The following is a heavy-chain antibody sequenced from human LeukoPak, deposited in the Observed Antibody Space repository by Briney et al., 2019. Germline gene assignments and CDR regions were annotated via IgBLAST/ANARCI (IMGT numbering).Heavy chain of an antibody. J-gene: IGHJ4*02. V-gene: IGHV4-4*07. CDR1: GGSIRSYY. CDR3: ARVREYYDSSGYYYGDYYFDY. Sequence: SSDTLSLTCTVSGGSIRSYYWSWIRQPAGKGLEWIGRIYTSGSTNYNPSLKSRVTMSVDTSKNQFSLKLSSVTAADTAVYYCARVREYYDSSGYYYGDYYFDYWGQGTLVTVSS. CDR2: IYTSGST. D-gene: IGHD3-22*01.